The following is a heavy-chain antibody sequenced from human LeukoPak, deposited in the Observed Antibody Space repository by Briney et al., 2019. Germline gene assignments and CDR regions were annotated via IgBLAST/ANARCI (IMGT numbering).Heavy chain of an antibody. CDR2: IAGSDGFT. D-gene: IGHD5-18*01. J-gene: IGHJ6*02. V-gene: IGHV3-23*01. CDR3: ARDAVDTANAV. Sequence: GGSLRLSCAASGFPFSSYAMNWVRQAPGKGLEWVSVIAGSDGFTQYADSVKGRFTISRDNSKNTVYLQMNRLRVEDTAVYYCARDAVDTANAVWGQGTTVTVSS. CDR1: GFPFSSYA.